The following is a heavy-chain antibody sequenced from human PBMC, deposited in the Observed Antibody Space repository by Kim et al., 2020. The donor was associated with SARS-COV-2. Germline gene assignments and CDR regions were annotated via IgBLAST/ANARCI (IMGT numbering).Heavy chain of an antibody. CDR1: GGSFSGYY. CDR2: INHSGST. V-gene: IGHV4-34*01. D-gene: IGHD3-10*01. CDR3: ARESMVRGVISY. Sequence: SETLSLTCAVYGGSFSGYYWSWIRQPPGKGLEWIGEINHSGSTNYNPSLKSRVTISVDTSKNQFSLKLSSVTAADTAVYYCARESMVRGVISYWGQGTLVTVSS. J-gene: IGHJ4*02.